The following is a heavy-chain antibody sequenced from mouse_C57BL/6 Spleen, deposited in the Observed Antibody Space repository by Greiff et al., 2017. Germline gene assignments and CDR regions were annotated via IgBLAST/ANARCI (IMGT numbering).Heavy chain of an antibody. J-gene: IGHJ2*01. Sequence: QVQLQQSGAELVRPGASVKLSCKASGYTFTDYYINWVNQRPGQGLEWIARIYPGSGNTYYNEKFKGKATLTAEKSSNTAYLQLSSLTSEDTAIYYCARSGGTIDDWGQGTTRTVSS. D-gene: IGHD3-3*01. CDR2: IYPGSGNT. CDR3: ARSGGTIDD. V-gene: IGHV1-76*01. CDR1: GYTFTDYY.